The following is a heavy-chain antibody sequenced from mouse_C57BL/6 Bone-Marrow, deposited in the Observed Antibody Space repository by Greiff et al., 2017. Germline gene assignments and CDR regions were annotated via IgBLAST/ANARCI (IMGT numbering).Heavy chain of an antibody. CDR3: AKNSGYDYAPFAY. D-gene: IGHD2-4*01. Sequence: QVQLKQSGPGLVQPSQSLSITCTVSGFSLTSYGVHWVRQPPGKGLEWLGVIWSGGSTDYNAAFISRLSISKDNSKSQVFFKMNSLQADDTAIYYCAKNSGYDYAPFAYWGQGTLVTVSA. V-gene: IGHV2-4*01. CDR1: GFSLTSYG. J-gene: IGHJ3*01. CDR2: IWSGGST.